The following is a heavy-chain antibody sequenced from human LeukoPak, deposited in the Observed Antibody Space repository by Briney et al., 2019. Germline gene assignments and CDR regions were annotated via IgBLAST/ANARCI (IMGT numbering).Heavy chain of an antibody. CDR1: GFTFSSYW. CDR2: INSDGSST. J-gene: IGHJ3*02. CDR3: ARWGYDTMIAQKAAFDI. V-gene: IGHV3-74*01. D-gene: IGHD3-22*01. Sequence: PGGSLRLSCAASGFTFSSYWMHWVRQAPGKGLVWVSRINSDGSSTSYADSVKGRFTISRDNAENTLYLQMNSLRAEDTAVYYCARWGYDTMIAQKAAFDIWGQGTMVTVSS.